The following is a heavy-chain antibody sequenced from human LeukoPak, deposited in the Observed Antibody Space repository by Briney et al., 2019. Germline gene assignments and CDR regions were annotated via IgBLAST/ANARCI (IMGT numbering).Heavy chain of an antibody. CDR1: GFTFSSYA. CDR2: ISGSGGST. CDR3: AKGGYCSSTSCYHEGVFDY. V-gene: IGHV3-23*01. Sequence: AGGSPRLSCAASGFTFSSYAMSWVRQAPGKGLEWVSAISGSGGSTYYADSVKGRFTISRDNSKNTLYLQMNSLRAEDTAVYYCAKGGYCSSTSCYHEGVFDYWGQGTLVTVSS. D-gene: IGHD2-2*01. J-gene: IGHJ4*02.